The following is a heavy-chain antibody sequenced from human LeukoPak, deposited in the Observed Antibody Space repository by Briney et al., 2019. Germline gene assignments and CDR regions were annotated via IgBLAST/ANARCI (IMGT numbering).Heavy chain of an antibody. V-gene: IGHV1-2*02. CDR1: GYTFSAYY. J-gene: IGHJ4*02. CDR2: INPNSGGT. CDR3: ARGGGTYHVDY. Sequence: ASVKVSCKASGYTFSAYYMHWVRQAPGEGLEWMGWINPNSGGTKYAQKFQGRVTMTRDTSISTVYMELSSLRSDDTAVYYCARGGGTYHVDYWGQGTLVTVSS. D-gene: IGHD2-21*01.